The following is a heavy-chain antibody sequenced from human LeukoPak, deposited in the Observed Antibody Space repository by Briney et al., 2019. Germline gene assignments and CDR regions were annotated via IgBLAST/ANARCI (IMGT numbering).Heavy chain of an antibody. Sequence: TGGSLRLSCAASGFTVSSNYMTWVRQAPGKGLEWVSIIYSGGSTSYADSVKGRFTISRDNSKNTLYLQMNGLRAEDTAVYYCARDLPRITIFGVVIRSGMDVWGQGTTVTVSS. V-gene: IGHV3-53*01. D-gene: IGHD3-3*01. CDR1: GFTVSSNY. CDR2: IYSGGST. CDR3: ARDLPRITIFGVVIRSGMDV. J-gene: IGHJ6*02.